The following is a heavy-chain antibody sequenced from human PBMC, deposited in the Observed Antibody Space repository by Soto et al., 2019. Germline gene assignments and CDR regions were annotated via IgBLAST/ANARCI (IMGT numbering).Heavy chain of an antibody. CDR1: GYTFTGYY. V-gene: IGHV1-2*02. Sequence: ASVQLSCKASGYTFTGYYMHWVRQAPGQGLEWMGWINPNSGGTNYAQKFQGRVTMTRDTSISTAYMELSRLRSDDTAVYYCARDKNYYDSSGPVDSWGQGTLVTVSS. CDR3: ARDKNYYDSSGPVDS. J-gene: IGHJ4*02. D-gene: IGHD3-22*01. CDR2: INPNSGGT.